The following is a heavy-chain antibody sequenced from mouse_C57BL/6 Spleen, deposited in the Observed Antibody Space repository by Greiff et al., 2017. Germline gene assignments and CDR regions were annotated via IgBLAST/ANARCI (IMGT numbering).Heavy chain of an antibody. V-gene: IGHV5-17*01. CDR3: ARQAQAPFAY. J-gene: IGHJ3*01. CDR2: ISSGSSTI. Sequence: DVMLVESGGGLVKPGGSLKLSCAASGFTFSDYGMHWFRQAPEKGLEWVAYISSGSSTIYYADTVKGRFTISRDNTKNTLFLQMTSLRSEDTDMYYCARQAQAPFAYWGQGTLVTVSA. CDR1: GFTFSDYG. D-gene: IGHD3-2*02.